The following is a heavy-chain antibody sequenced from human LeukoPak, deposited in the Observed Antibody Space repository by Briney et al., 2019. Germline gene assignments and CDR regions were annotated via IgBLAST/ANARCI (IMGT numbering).Heavy chain of an antibody. Sequence: SGTLSLTCAVSGGSISSSNWWSWVRQPPGKGLEWIGEIYHSGSTNYNPSLKSRVTISVDTSKNQFSLKLSSVTAADTAVYFCARGYCSSTTCYRVNTIDWLDPWGQGTLVTVSS. V-gene: IGHV4-4*02. D-gene: IGHD2-2*01. J-gene: IGHJ5*02. CDR1: GGSISSSNW. CDR3: ARGYCSSTTCYRVNTIDWLDP. CDR2: IYHSGST.